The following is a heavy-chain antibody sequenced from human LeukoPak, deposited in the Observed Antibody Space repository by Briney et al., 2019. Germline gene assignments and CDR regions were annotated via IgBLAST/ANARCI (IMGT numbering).Heavy chain of an antibody. J-gene: IGHJ4*02. CDR3: ARATHRVVFDY. D-gene: IGHD2-15*01. CDR2: TYHSGST. Sequence: SETLSLTCAVYGGSFSGYYWSWIRQSPGKGLEWIGETYHSGSTNYNSSLKSRVTISLDTSKNQFSLKLSSVTAADTAVYYCARATHRVVFDYWGQGTLVTVSS. V-gene: IGHV4-34*01. CDR1: GGSFSGYY.